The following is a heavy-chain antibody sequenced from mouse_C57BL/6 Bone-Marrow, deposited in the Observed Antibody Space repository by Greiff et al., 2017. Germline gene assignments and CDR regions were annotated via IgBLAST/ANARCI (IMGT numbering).Heavy chain of an antibody. D-gene: IGHD5-1*01. J-gene: IGHJ4*01. V-gene: IGHV1-4*01. CDR2: INPSSGYT. Sequence: QVQLKQSGAELARPGASVKMSCKASGYTFTSYTMNWVKQRPGQGLEWIGYINPSSGYTKYNQKFKDKATLTADKSSSTAYMQLSSLTSEDSAVYYCARYLGQVAMDYWGQGTSVTVSS. CDR3: ARYLGQVAMDY. CDR1: GYTFTSYT.